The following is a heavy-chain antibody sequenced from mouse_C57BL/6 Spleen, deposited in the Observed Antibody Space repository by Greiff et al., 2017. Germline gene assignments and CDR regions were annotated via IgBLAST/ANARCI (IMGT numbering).Heavy chain of an antibody. J-gene: IGHJ3*01. V-gene: IGHV1-9*01. CDR1: GYTFTGYW. CDR3: ARSGYDYDEGAWFAY. CDR2: ILPGSGST. Sequence: QVQLKQSGAELMKPGASVKLSCKATGYTFTGYWIEWVKQRPGHGLEWIGEILPGSGSTNYNEKFKGKATFTADTSSNTAYMQLSSLTTEDSAIYYCARSGYDYDEGAWFAYWGQGTLVTVSA. D-gene: IGHD2-4*01.